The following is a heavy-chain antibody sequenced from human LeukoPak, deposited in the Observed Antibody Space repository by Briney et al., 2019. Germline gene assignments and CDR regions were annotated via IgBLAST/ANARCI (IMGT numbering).Heavy chain of an antibody. V-gene: IGHV3-7*01. Sequence: GGSLRLSCAASGFTFTTYWMGWVRQAPGKGLEWVANIKQDGSEQYYVDSVKGRFTISRDNAKNLLSLQMNSLRAEDTAVYYCAELGITMIGGVWGKGTTVTISS. CDR2: IKQDGSEQ. CDR3: AELGITMIGGV. J-gene: IGHJ6*04. CDR1: GFTFTTYW. D-gene: IGHD3-10*02.